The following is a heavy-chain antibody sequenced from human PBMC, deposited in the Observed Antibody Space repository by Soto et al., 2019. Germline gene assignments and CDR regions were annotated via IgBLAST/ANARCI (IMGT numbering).Heavy chain of an antibody. D-gene: IGHD3-3*01. J-gene: IGHJ6*02. CDR1: GGSISSYY. CDR2: IYYSGST. Sequence: SETLSLTCTVSGGSISSYYWSWIRQPPGKGLEWIGYIYYSGSTNYNPSLKSRVTISVDTSKNQFSLKLSSVTAADTAVYYCARDHPYYDFWSGSYGMEVWGQGTTVTV. V-gene: IGHV4-59*01. CDR3: ARDHPYYDFWSGSYGMEV.